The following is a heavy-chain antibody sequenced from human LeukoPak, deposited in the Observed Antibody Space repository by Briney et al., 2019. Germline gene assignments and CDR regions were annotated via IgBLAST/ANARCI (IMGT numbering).Heavy chain of an antibody. J-gene: IGHJ4*02. CDR2: ISYDGSNK. V-gene: IGHV3-30*04. CDR1: RFTFSSYA. CDR3: AREMVTATLLPIYYFDY. Sequence: GGSLRLSCAASRFTFSSYAMHWVRQAPGKGLEWVAVISYDGSNKYYADSVKGRFTISRDNSKNTLYLQMNSLRAEDTAVYYCAREMVTATLLPIYYFDYWGQGTLVTVSS. D-gene: IGHD2-21*02.